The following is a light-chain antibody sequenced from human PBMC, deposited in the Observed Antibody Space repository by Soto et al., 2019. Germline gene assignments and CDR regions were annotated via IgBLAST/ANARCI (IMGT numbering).Light chain of an antibody. Sequence: DVVMTQSPLSLPVTLGQPASISCRSSQSLAYSDGNTYLNWFQQRPGQSPRRLIYKVSNRDSGVRDRFSGSRSGTDFTLKISGVEAEDVGVYYCTPGTHWPPYTFGQGTKLEIK. CDR3: TPGTHWPPYT. J-gene: IGKJ2*01. CDR1: QSLAYSDGNTY. V-gene: IGKV2-30*01. CDR2: KVS.